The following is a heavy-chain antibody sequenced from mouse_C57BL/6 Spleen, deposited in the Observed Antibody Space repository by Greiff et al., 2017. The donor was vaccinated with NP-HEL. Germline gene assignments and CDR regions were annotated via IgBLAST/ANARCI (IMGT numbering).Heavy chain of an antibody. V-gene: IGHV14-2*01. J-gene: IGHJ4*01. CDR3: ARHGSSFYYAMDY. Sequence: VQLQQSGAELVKPGASVKLSCTASGFNIKDYYMHWVKQRTEQGLEWIGRIDPEDGETKYAPKFQGKATITADPSANTAYLHLRSLTSEDTAVYYCARHGSSFYYAMDYWGQGTSVTVSS. CDR1: GFNIKDYY. CDR2: IDPEDGET. D-gene: IGHD1-1*01.